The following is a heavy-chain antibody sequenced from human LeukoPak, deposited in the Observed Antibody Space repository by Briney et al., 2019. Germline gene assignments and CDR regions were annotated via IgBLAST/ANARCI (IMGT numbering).Heavy chain of an antibody. CDR3: AISPRIAAPLFDY. CDR1: GGSISSYY. V-gene: IGHV4-59*01. Sequence: SETLSLTCTVSGGSISSYYWSWIRQPPGKGLEWIGYIYYSGSTNYNPSLKSRVTISVDTSKNQFSLKLSSVTAADTAVYYCAISPRIAAPLFDYWGQGTLVTVSS. J-gene: IGHJ4*02. D-gene: IGHD6-6*01. CDR2: IYYSGST.